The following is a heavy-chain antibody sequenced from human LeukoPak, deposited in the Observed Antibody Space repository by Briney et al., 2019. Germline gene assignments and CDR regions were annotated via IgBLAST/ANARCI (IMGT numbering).Heavy chain of an antibody. D-gene: IGHD2-15*01. CDR1: GFTFSSYA. CDR3: AKTAPGGYCSGGSCRPYDY. J-gene: IGHJ4*02. V-gene: IGHV3-23*01. Sequence: GGSLRLSCAASGFTFSSYAMSWVRQAPGKGLEWVSAVSGSGGSTYYADSVKGRFTISRDNSKNTLYLQMNSLRAEDTAVYYCAKTAPGGYCSGGSCRPYDYWGQGTLVTVSS. CDR2: VSGSGGST.